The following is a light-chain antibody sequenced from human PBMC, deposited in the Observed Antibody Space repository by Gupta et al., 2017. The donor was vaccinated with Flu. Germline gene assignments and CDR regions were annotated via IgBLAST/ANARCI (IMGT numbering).Light chain of an antibody. CDR1: QSVRSSY. J-gene: IGKJ1*01. CDR2: GAS. Sequence: EIVLTQSPGTLSLSPGERATLSCRASQSVRSSYLAWYQQKPGQAPRLLIYGASSRATGIPDRFSGSGSGTEFTLTISRLEPEDFAVYYCQQEGSSLRTFGQGTKVEIK. CDR3: QQEGSSLRT. V-gene: IGKV3-20*01.